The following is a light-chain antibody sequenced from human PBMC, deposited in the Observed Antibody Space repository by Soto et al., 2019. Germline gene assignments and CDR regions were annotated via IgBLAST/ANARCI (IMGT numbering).Light chain of an antibody. CDR3: QEYNTWPWT. Sequence: MTQSPGTLSVSPGGRVTLSCRTSQSVNNNLAWYQQKVGQAPRVLIYGASTRATGIPDRFSGSGSGTEFILTISSLQSEDFAVYYCQEYNTWPWTFGQGTKVEIK. CDR2: GAS. J-gene: IGKJ1*01. V-gene: IGKV3-15*01. CDR1: QSVNNN.